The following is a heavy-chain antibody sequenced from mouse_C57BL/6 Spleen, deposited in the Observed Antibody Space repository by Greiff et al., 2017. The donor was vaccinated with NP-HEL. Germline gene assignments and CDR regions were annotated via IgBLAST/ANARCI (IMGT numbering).Heavy chain of an antibody. J-gene: IGHJ3*01. CDR3: ARHYYGSSYVGFAY. Sequence: EVQLQQSGPELVKPGASVKISCKASGYTFTDYYMNWVKQSHGKSLEWIGDINPNNGGTSYNQKFKGKATLTVDKSSSTAYMELRSLTSEDSAVYYCARHYYGSSYVGFAYWGQGTLVTVSA. V-gene: IGHV1-26*01. CDR2: INPNNGGT. CDR1: GYTFTDYY. D-gene: IGHD1-1*01.